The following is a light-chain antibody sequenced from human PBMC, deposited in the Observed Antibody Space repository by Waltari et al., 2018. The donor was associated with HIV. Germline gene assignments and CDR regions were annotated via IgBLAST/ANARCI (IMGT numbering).Light chain of an antibody. CDR2: EVS. V-gene: IGLV2-14*01. CDR3: CSYTVRSTYV. CDR1: INAIGGYKL. Sequence: QSALTQPASVSGSPGQSITISCARSINAIGGYKLVPWYQPHPGKAPKLIIYEVSYRPSGVSDRFSGSKSGNTASLTISGLLPEDDGIYYCCSYTVRSTYVFGPGTQVTVL. J-gene: IGLJ1*01.